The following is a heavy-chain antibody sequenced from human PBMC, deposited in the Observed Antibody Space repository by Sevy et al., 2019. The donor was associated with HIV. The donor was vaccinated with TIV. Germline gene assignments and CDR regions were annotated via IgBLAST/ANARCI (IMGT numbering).Heavy chain of an antibody. J-gene: IGHJ4*02. V-gene: IGHV4-59*08. CDR3: AGENAWGRGYS. CDR2: IYYNGHI. D-gene: IGHD1-26*01. Sequence: SETLSLTCTVSGGSITSLYWNWIRQPPWKGLEWIVNIYYNGHINYNPSLKSRVTLSLDTSKNQFSLRLSSVTAADTAMYYCAGENAWGRGYSWGQGTLVTVSS. CDR1: GGSITSLY.